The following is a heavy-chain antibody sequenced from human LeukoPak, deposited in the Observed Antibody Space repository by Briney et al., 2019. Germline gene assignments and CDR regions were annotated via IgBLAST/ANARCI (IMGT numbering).Heavy chain of an antibody. CDR1: GCTFSSYW. Sequence: GESLRLSCAASGCTFSSYWMYWVGRAPAKGLVWFSRVNSDGSSINYEASVKSRFTISRDNAKNTMYLQMNSLRAADTAVYYCAKDIPDSSGYYGAFDNWGQGTMVTVSS. J-gene: IGHJ3*02. CDR3: AKDIPDSSGYYGAFDN. D-gene: IGHD3-22*01. V-gene: IGHV3-74*01. CDR2: VNSDGSSI.